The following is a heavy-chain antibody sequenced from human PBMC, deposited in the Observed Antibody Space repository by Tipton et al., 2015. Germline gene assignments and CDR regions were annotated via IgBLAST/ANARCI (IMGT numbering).Heavy chain of an antibody. CDR2: IHHGGST. CDR3: VRAVDDYSPFDH. Sequence: TLSLTCTVSGGSISSFFWRWIRRPPGKGLEWIGEIHHGGSTNYNPSLKSRVTMSVDTSKNQFSLHLNSGTAAATAVYYCVRAVDDYSPFDHWGQGTLVTVSS. D-gene: IGHD4-11*01. CDR1: GGSISSFF. V-gene: IGHV4-59*12. J-gene: IGHJ4*02.